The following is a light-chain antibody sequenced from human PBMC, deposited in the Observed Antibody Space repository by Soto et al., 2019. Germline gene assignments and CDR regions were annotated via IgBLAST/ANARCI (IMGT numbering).Light chain of an antibody. Sequence: QSVLTQPPSVSGAPGQRVTISCTGSSSNIGAGYDVHWYQQLPGTVPKLLIFGITNRPSGVPDRFSGSRSGKSASLAITGLQAEDEADYYCQSYDSSLTAYVVFGGGTKVTVL. CDR1: SSNIGAGYD. J-gene: IGLJ2*01. CDR2: GIT. V-gene: IGLV1-40*01. CDR3: QSYDSSLTAYVV.